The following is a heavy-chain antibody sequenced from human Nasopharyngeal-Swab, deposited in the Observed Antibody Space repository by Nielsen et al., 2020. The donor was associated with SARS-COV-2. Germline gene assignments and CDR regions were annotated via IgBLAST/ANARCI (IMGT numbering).Heavy chain of an antibody. CDR2: IRSKTYGGAP. CDR1: GFTFGDYA. J-gene: IGHJ6*02. D-gene: IGHD3-3*01. Sequence: GESLKISCTTSGFTFGDYAMSWFRQAPGKGVEWVGFIRSKTYGGAPEYAASVKGRFTISRDGAESIAYLQMNSLRTEDTAVYYCARVLGVVYAMDVWGQGTTVTVSS. V-gene: IGHV3-49*01. CDR3: ARVLGVVYAMDV.